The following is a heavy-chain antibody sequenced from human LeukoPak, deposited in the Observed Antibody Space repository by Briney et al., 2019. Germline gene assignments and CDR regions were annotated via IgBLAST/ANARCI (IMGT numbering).Heavy chain of an antibody. CDR2: IASDGSI. CDR3: AKDRWYYDSSGYYLDY. J-gene: IGHJ4*02. Sequence: GGSLRLSCVASGFSISSYEMNWVRQAPGKGLEWISFIASDGSIEYADSVKGRFTLSRDNAKNLLYLHMNSLRGEDTAVYYCAKDRWYYDSSGYYLDYWGQGTLVTVSS. D-gene: IGHD3-22*01. V-gene: IGHV3-48*03. CDR1: GFSISSYE.